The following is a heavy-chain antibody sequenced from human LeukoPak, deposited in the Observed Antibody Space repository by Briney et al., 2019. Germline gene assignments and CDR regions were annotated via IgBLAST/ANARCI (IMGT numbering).Heavy chain of an antibody. V-gene: IGHV3-53*01. D-gene: IGHD3-22*01. CDR2: IYSGGIT. J-gene: IGHJ4*02. CDR3: AKDLVGSGYYFDY. Sequence: PGGSLRLSCAASGFTFSSYWMHWVRQAPGKGLEWVSVIYSGGITYYAGSVKGRFTISRDNSKNTLYLQMNSLRAEDTAVYYCAKDLVGSGYYFDYWGQGTLVTVSS. CDR1: GFTFSSYW.